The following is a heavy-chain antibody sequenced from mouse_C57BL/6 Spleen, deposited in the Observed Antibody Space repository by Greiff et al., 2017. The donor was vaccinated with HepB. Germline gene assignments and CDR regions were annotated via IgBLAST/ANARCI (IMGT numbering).Heavy chain of an antibody. CDR2: IWSGGST. V-gene: IGHV2-2*01. D-gene: IGHD1-1*01. Sequence: QVQLKQSGPGLVQPSQSLSITCTVSGFSLTSYGVHWVRQSPGKGLEWLGVIWSGGSTDYNAAFISRLSISKDNSKSQVFFKMNRLQADDTAIYYCARDYYGSRGLDWYFDVWGTGTTVTVSS. CDR1: GFSLTSYG. CDR3: ARDYYGSRGLDWYFDV. J-gene: IGHJ1*03.